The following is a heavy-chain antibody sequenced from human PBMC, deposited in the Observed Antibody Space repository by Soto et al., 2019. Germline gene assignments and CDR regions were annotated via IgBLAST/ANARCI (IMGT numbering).Heavy chain of an antibody. CDR2: ISSNGVGT. Sequence: EVQLAESGGGLAQPGGSLRLSCAASGFTLSGYAMDWVRQAPGKGLEYVSGISSNGVGTYYANSVQGRFTISRDNSKNTVYLQMGSLRPEDRAVYYGARRDRPDFYYMDLWGKGTTVTVSS. CDR1: GFTLSGYA. J-gene: IGHJ6*03. V-gene: IGHV3-64*01. D-gene: IGHD6-6*01. CDR3: ARRDRPDFYYMDL.